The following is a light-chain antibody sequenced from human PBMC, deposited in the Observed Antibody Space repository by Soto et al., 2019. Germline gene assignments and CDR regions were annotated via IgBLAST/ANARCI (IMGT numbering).Light chain of an antibody. J-gene: IGKJ5*01. Sequence: EIVLPQSPATLSLSPGERATLSCRASQSVSSNLAWYQQKPGQAPRLLIYDASNRATGIPARFSGSGSGTGFTLTISSLEPEDFAVYYCQRGDTFGQGTRLEIK. CDR2: DAS. V-gene: IGKV3-11*01. CDR1: QSVSSN. CDR3: QRGDT.